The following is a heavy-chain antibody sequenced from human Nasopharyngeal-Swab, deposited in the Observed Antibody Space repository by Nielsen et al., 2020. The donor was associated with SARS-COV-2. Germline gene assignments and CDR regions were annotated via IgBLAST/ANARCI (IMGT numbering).Heavy chain of an antibody. V-gene: IGHV4-59*01. Sequence: SETLSLTCTVSGGSISSYYWSWIRQPPGKGLEWIGYIYYSGSTNYNPSLKSRVTISADTSKNQFSLKLSSVTAADTAVYYCARIAVAALNDWYFDLWGRGTLVTVSS. CDR2: IYYSGST. CDR3: ARIAVAALNDWYFDL. CDR1: GGSISSYY. D-gene: IGHD6-19*01. J-gene: IGHJ2*01.